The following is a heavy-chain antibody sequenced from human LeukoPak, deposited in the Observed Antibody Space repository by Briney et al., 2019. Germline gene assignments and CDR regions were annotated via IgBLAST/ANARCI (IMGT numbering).Heavy chain of an antibody. J-gene: IGHJ2*01. CDR1: GYTFTHHG. V-gene: IGHV1-18*01. CDR2: ISAYNGDT. Sequence: ASVTVSCKASGYTFTHHGITWVRQAPGQGLEWMGWISAYNGDTIYAQKLQGGVTMTTDASTTTAYMELRSLTYDDTALYYCARDPSNTSGRYQYFDLWGPGTLVTVSS. CDR3: ARDPSNTSGRYQYFDL. D-gene: IGHD6-19*01.